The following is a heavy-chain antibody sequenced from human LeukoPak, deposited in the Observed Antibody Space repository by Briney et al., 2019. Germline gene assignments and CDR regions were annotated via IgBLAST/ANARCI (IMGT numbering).Heavy chain of an antibody. V-gene: IGHV4-59*01. J-gene: IGHJ4*02. Sequence: SETLSLTCTVSGGSITSYYWSWLRQPPGKGLDWIAFISDSGSTYYNPSPKSRVTISLDTSKKQFSLKLTSVTAADTAVYYCARDFGPSRGFDYWGQGTLVTVSS. CDR2: ISDSGST. CDR3: ARDFGPSRGFDY. D-gene: IGHD3-10*01. CDR1: GGSITSYY.